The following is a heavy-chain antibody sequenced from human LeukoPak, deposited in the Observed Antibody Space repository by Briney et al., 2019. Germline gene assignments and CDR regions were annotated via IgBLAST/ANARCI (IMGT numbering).Heavy chain of an antibody. CDR3: TRESGPPSFHIKY. J-gene: IGHJ4*02. CDR2: VSGSGSTK. Sequence: GGSLRLSCAASGFTLSTFEMNWVRQAPGKRLEWVSCVSGSGSTKAYSDSVKGRFIISKDNAKNSLYLEMNNLRAEDTAVYYCTRESGPPSFHIKYWGQGILVTVSS. V-gene: IGHV3-48*03. D-gene: IGHD2-21*01. CDR1: GFTLSTFE.